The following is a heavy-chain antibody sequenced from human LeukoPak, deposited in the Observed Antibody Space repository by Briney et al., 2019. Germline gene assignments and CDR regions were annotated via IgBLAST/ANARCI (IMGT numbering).Heavy chain of an antibody. J-gene: IGHJ4*02. V-gene: IGHV4-39*01. CDR1: GGSISSSSYY. CDR3: ASYGSGNYRFFDS. Sequence: SSETLSLTCTVSGGSISSSSYYWGWIRQPPGKGLEWIGSIYYSGTTFYNPSLKSRLTISVDTSRDQFSLKLSSVTAADTAVYYCASYGSGNYRFFDSWGQGTLVTVSS. CDR2: IYYSGTT. D-gene: IGHD3-10*01.